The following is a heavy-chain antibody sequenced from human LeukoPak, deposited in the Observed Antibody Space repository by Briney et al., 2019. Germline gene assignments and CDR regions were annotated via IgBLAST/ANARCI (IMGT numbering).Heavy chain of an antibody. J-gene: IGHJ3*02. CDR1: GFTFSSYA. CDR2: VSYDGSNK. D-gene: IGHD3-16*01. CDR3: ASVKSVGPGGARFAFDI. Sequence: GGSLRLSCAASGFTFSSYAMHWVRQAPGKGLEWVAVVSYDGSNKYYADSVKGRFTISRDNSKNTLYLQMNSLRAEDTAVYYCASVKSVGPGGARFAFDIWGQGTMVTVSS. V-gene: IGHV3-30-3*01.